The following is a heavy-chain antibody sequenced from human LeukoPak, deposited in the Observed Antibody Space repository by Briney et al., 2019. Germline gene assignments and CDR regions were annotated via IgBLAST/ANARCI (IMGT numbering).Heavy chain of an antibody. Sequence: ASVKVSCKASGYTLTGYYMHWVRQAPGQGLEWMGIINPSGGSTSYAQKFQGRVTMTRDMSTSTVYMELSSLRSEDTAVYYCARAGQASGYENYFDYWGQGTLVTVSS. CDR2: INPSGGST. J-gene: IGHJ4*02. CDR1: GYTLTGYY. V-gene: IGHV1-46*01. CDR3: ARAGQASGYENYFDY. D-gene: IGHD5-12*01.